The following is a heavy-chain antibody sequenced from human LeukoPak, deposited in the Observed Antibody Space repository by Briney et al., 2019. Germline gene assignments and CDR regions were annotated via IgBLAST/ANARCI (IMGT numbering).Heavy chain of an antibody. V-gene: IGHV3-74*01. J-gene: IGHJ4*02. CDR3: AMIKEG. CDR1: GFTFSSHA. CDR2: INSDGRTT. D-gene: IGHD3-22*01. Sequence: GGSLRLSCAASGFTFSSHAMSWVRQAPGKGLVWVSRINSDGRTTTYADSVKGRFTISRDNAKNTLYLQMNSLRAEDTAVYYCAMIKEGWGQGTLVTVSS.